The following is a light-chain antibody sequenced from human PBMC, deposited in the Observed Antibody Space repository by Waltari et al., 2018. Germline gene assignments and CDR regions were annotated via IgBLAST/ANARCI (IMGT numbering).Light chain of an antibody. CDR1: RYVTHF. CDR2: SAS. CDR3: QNYDTAPFT. Sequence: IQMTQSPSSLSASIGDIVTIPCRASRYVTHFLAWYQQRPGKVPRLLIHSASTLQSGVPSRFSGSGSGTEFTLTIDSLQPEDLATYYCQNYDTAPFTFGPGTKVDLK. V-gene: IGKV1-27*01. J-gene: IGKJ3*01.